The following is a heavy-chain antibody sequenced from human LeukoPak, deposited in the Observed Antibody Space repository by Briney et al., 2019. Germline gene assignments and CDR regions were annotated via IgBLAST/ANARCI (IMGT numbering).Heavy chain of an antibody. D-gene: IGHD4-11*01. Sequence: ASVKVSCKASGYTFTSYYMHWVRQAPGQGLEWMGIINPSGGSTSYAQKFQGRVTMTRDMSTSTVYMELSSLRPEDTAVHYCARVPRETTDSSMAFDIWGQGTMVTVSS. V-gene: IGHV1-46*01. CDR3: ARVPRETTDSSMAFDI. CDR1: GYTFTSYY. CDR2: INPSGGST. J-gene: IGHJ3*02.